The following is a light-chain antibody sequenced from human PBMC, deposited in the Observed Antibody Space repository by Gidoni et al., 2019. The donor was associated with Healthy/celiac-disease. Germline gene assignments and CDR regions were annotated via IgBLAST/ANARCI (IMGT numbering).Light chain of an antibody. CDR2: WAS. CDR1: QSVLYSSNNKNY. V-gene: IGKV4-1*01. J-gene: IGKJ3*01. Sequence: IVMTQSPDYLAVSLGERATINCKSSQSVLYSSNNKNYLAWYQKKPGQPPKLLIYWASTRESGVPDRFSGSGSGTDSTLTISRLHAEDVAVYYCQQYYSTPFTFGPGTKVEIK. CDR3: QQYYSTPFT.